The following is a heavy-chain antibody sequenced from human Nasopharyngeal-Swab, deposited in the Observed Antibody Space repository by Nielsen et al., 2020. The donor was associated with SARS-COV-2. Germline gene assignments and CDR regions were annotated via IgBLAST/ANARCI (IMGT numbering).Heavy chain of an antibody. CDR3: AKGAVAGVGGYYYYMDV. J-gene: IGHJ6*03. CDR1: GFTFSSYI. Sequence: GESLKISCAASGFTFSSYIMNWVRQAPGKGLEWVSSISSSSSYIYYADSVKGRFTISRDNAKNSLYLQMNSLRAEDTAVYYCAKGAVAGVGGYYYYMDVWGKGTTVTVSS. V-gene: IGHV3-21*01. D-gene: IGHD6-19*01. CDR2: ISSSSSYI.